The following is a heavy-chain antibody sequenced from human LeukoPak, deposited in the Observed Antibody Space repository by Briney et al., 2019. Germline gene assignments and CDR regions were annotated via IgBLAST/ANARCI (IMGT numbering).Heavy chain of an antibody. V-gene: IGHV5-51*01. D-gene: IGHD3-9*01. J-gene: IGHJ4*02. CDR3: ARSASRYFDWFDY. CDR1: GYSFTNYW. CDR2: ISPGDSDT. Sequence: GESLKISCKGSGYSFTNYWIGWVRQMPGKGLEWMGIISPGDSDTRYIPSFQGQVTISADKSINTAYLQWSSLKASDTAIYYCARSASRYFDWFDYWGQGTLVTVSS.